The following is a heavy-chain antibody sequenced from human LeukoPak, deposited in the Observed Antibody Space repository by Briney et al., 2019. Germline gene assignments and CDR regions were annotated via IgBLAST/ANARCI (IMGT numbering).Heavy chain of an antibody. D-gene: IGHD3-10*01. CDR3: ARERGFGELYDAFDI. Sequence: SETLSLTCTVSGGSISSYYWSWIRQPPGKGLEWIGYIYYSGSTNYNPSLKSRVTISVDTSKNQFSLKLSSVTAADTAVYYCARERGFGELYDAFDIWGQGTMVTVSS. CDR1: GGSISSYY. CDR2: IYYSGST. V-gene: IGHV4-59*12. J-gene: IGHJ3*02.